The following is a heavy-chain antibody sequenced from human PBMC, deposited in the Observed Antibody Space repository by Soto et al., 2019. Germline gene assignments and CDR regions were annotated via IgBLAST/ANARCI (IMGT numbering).Heavy chain of an antibody. Sequence: GGSLRLSCAASGFTFSSYWMHWVRQAPGKGLEWVSRMNMDGNRISYVDSVKGRCTISRDNAKNTFYMEMNSARVEDTAVYYCVRGDGDYHDGNGYLGRHWGQGTLVTVSS. D-gene: IGHD5-18*01. V-gene: IGHV3-74*01. J-gene: IGHJ4*02. CDR3: VRGDGDYHDGNGYLGRH. CDR1: GFTFSSYW. CDR2: MNMDGNRI.